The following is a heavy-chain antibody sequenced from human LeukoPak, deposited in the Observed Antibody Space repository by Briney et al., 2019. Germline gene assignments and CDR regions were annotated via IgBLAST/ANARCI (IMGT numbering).Heavy chain of an antibody. J-gene: IGHJ3*02. CDR1: GFNFSSYA. D-gene: IGHD3-3*01. CDR3: ARESWSDSVAFDI. Sequence: KPGTSLRLSCAASGFNFSSYAMHWVRQAPGEGLEWVGLIPYGGIDKSYADSVKGRFTISRDSSKRTLYLQMNSLRAEDTAMYYCARESWSDSVAFDIWGLGTMVIVSS. V-gene: IGHV3-30*04. CDR2: IPYGGIDK.